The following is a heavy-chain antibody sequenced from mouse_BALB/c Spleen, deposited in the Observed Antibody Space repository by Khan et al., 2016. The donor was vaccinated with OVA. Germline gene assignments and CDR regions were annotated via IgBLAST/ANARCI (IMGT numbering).Heavy chain of an antibody. CDR3: ACPSTTEYYYVMDF. Sequence: EVQHGESGGDLVQPGGSLKLSCAASGFTFSSYTMSWVRQTPEKRLEWVAFITKGGGNTYYPDTVKGRFTVYRDNAKTILYLQMISLRSTDTAMYYSACPSTTEYYYVMDFWGQGTSVTVSS. V-gene: IGHV5-12-2*01. CDR1: GFTFSSYT. J-gene: IGHJ4*01. D-gene: IGHD1-1*01. CDR2: ITKGGGNT.